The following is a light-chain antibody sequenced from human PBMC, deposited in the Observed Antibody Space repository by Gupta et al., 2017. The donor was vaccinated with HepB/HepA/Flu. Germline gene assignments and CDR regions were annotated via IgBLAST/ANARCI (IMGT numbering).Light chain of an antibody. CDR3: QSYDSSLSGLV. CDR1: RSNIGAGYD. V-gene: IGLV1-40*01. Sequence: QSVLTQPPSVSGAPGQRVTISCTGSRSNIGAGYDVHWYPQIPAPPPNLLIYGNSNRPSGVPDRFSGSKSGTSASLAITGLQAEDEADYYCQSYDSSLSGLVFGGGTKLTVL. CDR2: GNS. J-gene: IGLJ2*01.